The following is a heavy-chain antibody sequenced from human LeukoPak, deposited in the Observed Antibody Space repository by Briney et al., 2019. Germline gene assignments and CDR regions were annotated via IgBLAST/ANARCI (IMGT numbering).Heavy chain of an antibody. CDR1: GFTFSSYS. Sequence: GGSLRLSCAASGFTFSSYSMNWVRQAPGKGLEWVSSISSSSSYIYYADSVKGRFTISRDNSKNTLYLQMNSLRAEDTAVYYCAKDPYSSGLNWFDPWGQGTLVTVSS. CDR3: AKDPYSSGLNWFDP. D-gene: IGHD6-19*01. CDR2: ISSSSSYI. V-gene: IGHV3-21*04. J-gene: IGHJ5*02.